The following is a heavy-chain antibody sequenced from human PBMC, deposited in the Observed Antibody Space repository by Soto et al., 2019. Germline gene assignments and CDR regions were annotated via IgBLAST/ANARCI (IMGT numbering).Heavy chain of an antibody. V-gene: IGHV1-3*04. D-gene: IGHD4-4*01. CDR2: INTGRGNT. CDR3: SRDAYSSCYASDY. Sequence: QVQLVQSGAEVKKPGASVKISCKTSGYTFTRYTIHWVRQAPGQRLAWMGWINTGRGNTKYSEKLQGRFTITADTSASTAYMELSSLTSADTALYYCSRDAYSSCYASDYWGQGTLVTVSS. J-gene: IGHJ4*02. CDR1: GYTFTRYT.